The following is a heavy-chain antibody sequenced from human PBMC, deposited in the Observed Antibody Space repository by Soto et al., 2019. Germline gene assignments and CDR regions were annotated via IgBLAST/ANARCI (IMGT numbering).Heavy chain of an antibody. CDR1: GYSFTSYW. Sequence: PGASLKISCKGSGYSFTSYWIGWVRQMPGKGLEWMGIIYPGDSDTRYSPSCQGQVTISADKSISTANLQWSSLKASATAKTYGARQDLGFLEWPSTLDIWGQGTMVTVSS. CDR3: ARQDLGFLEWPSTLDI. CDR2: IYPGDSDT. V-gene: IGHV5-51*01. J-gene: IGHJ3*02. D-gene: IGHD3-3*01.